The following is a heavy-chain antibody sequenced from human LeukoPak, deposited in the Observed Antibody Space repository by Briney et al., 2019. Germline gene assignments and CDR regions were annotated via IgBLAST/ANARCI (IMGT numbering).Heavy chain of an antibody. J-gene: IGHJ4*02. D-gene: IGHD2-15*01. V-gene: IGHV4-59*01. CDR3: ARAFLVGYSPEEYFFDY. Sequence: IPSETLSLTCSVSGGSISSDYWSWIRQPPGEGLEWIAYIYHSGTTNYNPSLKGRVTISVDTSKNQFSLKLSSVTAADTAVYYCARAFLVGYSPEEYFFDYWGQGTLVTVSS. CDR2: IYHSGTT. CDR1: GGSISSDY.